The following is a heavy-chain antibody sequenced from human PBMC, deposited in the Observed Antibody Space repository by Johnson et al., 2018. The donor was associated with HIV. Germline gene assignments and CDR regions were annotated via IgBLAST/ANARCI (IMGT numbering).Heavy chain of an antibody. CDR2: ISSDGGSS. J-gene: IGHJ3*02. CDR1: AFTFSSYA. Sequence: VQLVESGGGVVQPGRSLRLSCAASAFTFSSYAMHWVRQAPGKGLEYVSAISSDGGSSYSANSVKGRFTISRDNSKNTLFLQMGSLRAEDMAVYYCARRAHDAFDIWGQGTMVTVSS. CDR3: ARRAHDAFDI. V-gene: IGHV3-64*01.